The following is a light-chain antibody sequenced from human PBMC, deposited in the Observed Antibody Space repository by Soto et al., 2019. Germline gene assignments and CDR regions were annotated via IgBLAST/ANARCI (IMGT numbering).Light chain of an antibody. CDR3: QQYDIGPPWT. V-gene: IGKV3-15*01. Sequence: EIEMTQSPATLSVSPGERATLSCRSSQSVGRKFACYQQKPGQAPRLLIHDATNRDMGVPDRFSGSGSGTEFTLTISSLQSEDGAVYHCQQYDIGPPWTFGQGTKVEI. J-gene: IGKJ1*01. CDR2: DAT. CDR1: QSVGRK.